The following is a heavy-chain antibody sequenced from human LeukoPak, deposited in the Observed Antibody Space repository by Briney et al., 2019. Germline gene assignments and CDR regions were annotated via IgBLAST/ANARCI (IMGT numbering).Heavy chain of an antibody. CDR3: ARDLSYYYDSSGSKGDY. J-gene: IGHJ4*02. V-gene: IGHV3-7*01. CDR2: IKQDGSEK. CDR1: GFTFGSYW. D-gene: IGHD3-22*01. Sequence: GGSLRLSCAASGFTFGSYWMSWVRQAPGKGLEWVANIKQDGSEKYYVDSVKGRFTISRDNAKNSLYLQMNSLRAEDTAVYYCARDLSYYYDSSGSKGDYWGQGTLVTVSS.